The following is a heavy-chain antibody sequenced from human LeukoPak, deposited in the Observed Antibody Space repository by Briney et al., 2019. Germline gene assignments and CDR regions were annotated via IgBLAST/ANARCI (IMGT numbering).Heavy chain of an antibody. V-gene: IGHV3-7*01. CDR2: INEDGSGK. CDR3: ATTVPGYPDDYFDY. CDR1: GFTFSNYW. Sequence: GGSLRLSCVFSGFTFSNYWMKWVRQAPGKGLEWVASINEDGSGKYSMDSVKDRVTISRDNAKNSLYLQMNSLRAEDTAVYYCATTVPGYPDDYFDYWGQGTLVTVSS. J-gene: IGHJ4*02. D-gene: IGHD6-19*01.